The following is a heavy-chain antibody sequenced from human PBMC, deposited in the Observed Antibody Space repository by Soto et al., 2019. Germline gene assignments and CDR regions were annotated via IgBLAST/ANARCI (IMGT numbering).Heavy chain of an antibody. D-gene: IGHD3-16*02. CDR1: GGSINSGDYY. V-gene: IGHV4-30-4*01. Sequence: QVQLQESGPGLVKPSQTLSLTCTVSGGSINSGDYYWSWIRQPPGKGLEWSGYISYSGTTYYKPTLRSRITISLYTSKNQFSLWLASLTAADSAVCYCARTNHDYVWGSYRFDYWGQGTLVTVSS. CDR3: ARTNHDYVWGSYRFDY. J-gene: IGHJ4*02. CDR2: ISYSGTT.